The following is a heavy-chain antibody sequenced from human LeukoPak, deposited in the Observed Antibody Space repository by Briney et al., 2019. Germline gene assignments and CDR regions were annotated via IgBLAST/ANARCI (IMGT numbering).Heavy chain of an antibody. V-gene: IGHV3-23*01. CDR1: GFTFSSYA. Sequence: PGGSLRLSCAASGFTFSSYAMSWVRQAPGKGLEWVSAISGSGGSTYYADSVKGRFTISRDNSKNTLYLQMNSLGAEDTAVYYCAKDYYDSSGYPVYYYYYYGMDVWGQGTTVTVSS. CDR3: AKDYYDSSGYPVYYYYYYGMDV. J-gene: IGHJ6*02. D-gene: IGHD3-22*01. CDR2: ISGSGGST.